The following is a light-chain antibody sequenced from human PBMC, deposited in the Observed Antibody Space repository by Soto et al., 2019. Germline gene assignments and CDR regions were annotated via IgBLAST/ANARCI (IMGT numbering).Light chain of an antibody. CDR3: QSYDSSHVV. CDR2: GNS. J-gene: IGLJ2*01. CDR1: SSNIGAGYD. V-gene: IGLV1-40*01. Sequence: QSVLTQPPSVSGAPGQRVTISCTGSSSNIGAGYDVHWYQQLPGTAPKLLIYGNSNRLSGVPDRFSGSKSGTSASLAITGLQAEGEADYYCQSYDSSHVVFGGGTKLTVL.